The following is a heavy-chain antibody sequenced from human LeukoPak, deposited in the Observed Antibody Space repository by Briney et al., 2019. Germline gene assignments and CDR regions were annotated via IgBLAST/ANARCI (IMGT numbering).Heavy chain of an antibody. Sequence: GGSLRLSCAVSGFTFSSYWMSWVRQAPGKGLEWVAVISYDGSNKYYADSVKGRFTISRDNSKNTLYLQMNSLRAEDTAVYYCARGRSMATLGASKVYWGQGTLVTVSS. CDR3: ARGRSMATLGASKVY. CDR2: ISYDGSNK. J-gene: IGHJ4*02. D-gene: IGHD5-24*01. V-gene: IGHV3-30*03. CDR1: GFTFSSYW.